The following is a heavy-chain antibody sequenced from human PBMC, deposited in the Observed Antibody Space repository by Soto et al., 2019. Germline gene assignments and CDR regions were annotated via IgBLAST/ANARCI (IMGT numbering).Heavy chain of an antibody. D-gene: IGHD3-10*01. CDR1: GFTFSSYW. CDR2: IKQDGSEK. CDR3: AREGITMVRGVPRDAFDI. V-gene: IGHV3-7*01. J-gene: IGHJ3*02. Sequence: VQLVESGGGLVQPGGSLRLSCAASGFTFSSYWMSWVRQAPGKGLEWVANIKQDGSEKYYVDSVKGRFTISRDNAKNSLYLQMNSLRAEDTAVYYCAREGITMVRGVPRDAFDIWGQGTMVTVSS.